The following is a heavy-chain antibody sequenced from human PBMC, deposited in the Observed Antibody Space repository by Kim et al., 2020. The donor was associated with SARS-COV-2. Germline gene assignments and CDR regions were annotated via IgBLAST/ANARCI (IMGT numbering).Heavy chain of an antibody. J-gene: IGHJ4*02. D-gene: IGHD4-17*01. CDR1: GFTFSSYA. CDR3: ARPVGAWDYGGNSGGFDY. CDR2: ISHDGSYK. V-gene: IGHV3-30*04. Sequence: GGSLRLSCAASGFTFSSYAMHWVRQAPGKGLEWVAIISHDGSYKFYADSVKGRFTISRDNSKNTLFVQMNNLRAEDTAVYHCARPVGAWDYGGNSGGFDYWGQGTLVTVSS.